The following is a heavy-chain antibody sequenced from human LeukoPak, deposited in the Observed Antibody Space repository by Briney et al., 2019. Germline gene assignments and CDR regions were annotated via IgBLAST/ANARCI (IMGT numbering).Heavy chain of an antibody. Sequence: PGVSLRLPRAACGFTLSDSYIVWARQAPGKGLQGVGPIRNKPHSYTTYYAASAKGRFTISRDDSKNSLFLQMNTLKTDDTAVYYCVRVRHGDYFDPWGLGTLVTVSS. CDR2: IRNKPHSYTT. J-gene: IGHJ4*02. D-gene: IGHD4-17*01. CDR1: GFTLSDSY. V-gene: IGHV3-72*01. CDR3: VRVRHGDYFDP.